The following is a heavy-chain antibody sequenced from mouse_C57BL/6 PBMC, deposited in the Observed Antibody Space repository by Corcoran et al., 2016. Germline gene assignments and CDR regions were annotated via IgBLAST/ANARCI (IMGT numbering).Heavy chain of an antibody. V-gene: IGHV1-18*01. CDR1: GYTFTDYN. CDR2: INPNNGGT. D-gene: IGHD1-1*01. CDR3: ARDLAAFAY. J-gene: IGHJ3*01. Sequence: EVQLQQSGPELVKPGASVKIPCKASGYTFTDYNMDWVKQSHGKSLEWIGDINPNNGGTIYNQKFKGKATLTVDKSSSTAYMELRSLTSEDTAVYYCARDLAAFAYWGQGTLVTVSA.